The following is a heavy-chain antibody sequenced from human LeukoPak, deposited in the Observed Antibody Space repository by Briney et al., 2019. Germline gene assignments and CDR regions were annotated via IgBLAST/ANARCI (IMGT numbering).Heavy chain of an antibody. D-gene: IGHD2-2*01. CDR2: ISGSGDTI. CDR1: GFTFSDFY. J-gene: IGHJ5*02. V-gene: IGHV3-11*01. Sequence: GGSLRLSCAASGFTFSDFYMSWIRQAPGKGLEWVSYISGSGDTIYYADSVKGRFTISRDNAKNSLYLQMSSLRAEDTAVYYCARGGYCSSTSCYGGDNWFDPWGQGTLVTVSS. CDR3: ARGGYCSSTSCYGGDNWFDP.